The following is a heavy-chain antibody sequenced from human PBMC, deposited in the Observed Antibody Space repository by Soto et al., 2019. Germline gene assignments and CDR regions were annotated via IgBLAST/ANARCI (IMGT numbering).Heavy chain of an antibody. Sequence: GGSLRLSCAASGFTFSSYAMSWVRQAPGKGLEWVSAISGSGGSTYYADSVKGRFTISRDNSKNTLYLQMNSLRAEDTAVYYCAKVGYYDILTGYPNDAFDIWGQGTMVTVSS. CDR1: GFTFSSYA. V-gene: IGHV3-23*01. CDR3: AKVGYYDILTGYPNDAFDI. CDR2: ISGSGGST. D-gene: IGHD3-9*01. J-gene: IGHJ3*02.